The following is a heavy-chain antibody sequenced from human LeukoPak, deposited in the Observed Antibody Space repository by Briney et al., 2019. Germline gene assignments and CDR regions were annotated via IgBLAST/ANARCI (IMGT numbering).Heavy chain of an antibody. CDR2: IRHDGSTK. V-gene: IGHV3-30*02. CDR1: GFTLICCG. J-gene: IGHJ4*02. D-gene: IGHD3-3*01. CDR3: ARDRNTDFWSGYYTNYFDY. Sequence: QAGGSLRLSCAASGFTLICCGMHWVRQAPGKGLEWVAFIRHDGSTKYYTDSVKGRFTISRDNSKNTLYLQMNSLRAEDTAVYYCARDRNTDFWSGYYTNYFDYWGQGTLVTVSS.